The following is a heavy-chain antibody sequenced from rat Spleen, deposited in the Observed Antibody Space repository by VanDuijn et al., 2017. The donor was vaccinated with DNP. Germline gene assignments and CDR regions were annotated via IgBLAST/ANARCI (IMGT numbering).Heavy chain of an antibody. J-gene: IGHJ2*01. CDR2: ISASGGST. V-gene: IGHV5-25*01. CDR1: GFTFSDYN. D-gene: IGHD1-1*01. Sequence: EVQLVESGGDLVQPGRSLKVSCAASGFTFSDYNMAWVRQAPKKGLEWVASISASGGSTYYRDSVKGRFTISRDNAKSTLYLQMDSLRSEDTATYYCASHDYSYWGHGVMVTVSS. CDR3: ASHDYSY.